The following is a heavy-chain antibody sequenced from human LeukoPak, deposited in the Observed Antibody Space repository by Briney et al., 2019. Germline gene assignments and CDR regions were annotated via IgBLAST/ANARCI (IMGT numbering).Heavy chain of an antibody. CDR3: AAGAYCGGDCDL. D-gene: IGHD2-21*02. CDR1: GGSISSGSYY. V-gene: IGHV4-61*02. Sequence: SETLSLTCTVSGGSISSGSYYWSWIRQPAGKGLEWIGRIYTSGSTNYNPSLKSRVTISVDTSKNQFSLKLSSVTAADTAVYYCAAGAYCGGDCDLWGQGTLVTVSS. CDR2: IYTSGST. J-gene: IGHJ4*02.